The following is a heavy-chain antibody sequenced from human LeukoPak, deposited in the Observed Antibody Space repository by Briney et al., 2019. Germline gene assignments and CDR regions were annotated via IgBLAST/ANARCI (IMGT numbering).Heavy chain of an antibody. Sequence: PSETLSLTCAVYGGSFSGYYWSWIRQPPGKGLEWIGEINHSGSTNYNPSLKSRVTISVDTSKNQFSLKLSSVTAADTAVYYCARGYYDFWSGYSYNWFDPWGQGTLVTVSS. V-gene: IGHV4-34*01. CDR3: ARGYYDFWSGYSYNWFDP. D-gene: IGHD3-3*01. CDR1: GGSFSGYY. J-gene: IGHJ5*02. CDR2: INHSGST.